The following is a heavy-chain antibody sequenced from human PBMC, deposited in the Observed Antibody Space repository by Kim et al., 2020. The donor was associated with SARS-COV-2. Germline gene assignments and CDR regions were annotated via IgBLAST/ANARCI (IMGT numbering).Heavy chain of an antibody. CDR1: GFTFDSYW. CDR2: INSDGSST. CDR3: ARDWYCSTITCRPFDF. V-gene: IGHV3-74*01. D-gene: IGHD2-2*01. J-gene: IGHJ4*02. Sequence: GGSLRLSCAASGFTFDSYWMHWVRQAPGKGLVWVSRINSDGSSTTYADSVKGRFTLSRDNAKKTLYLQMNSLRAEDTAIYYCARDWYCSTITCRPFDFWGQGTLVTVSS.